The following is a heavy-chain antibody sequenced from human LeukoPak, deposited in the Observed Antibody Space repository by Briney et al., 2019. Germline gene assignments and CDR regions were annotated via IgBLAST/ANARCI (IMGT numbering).Heavy chain of an antibody. V-gene: IGHV3-23*01. J-gene: IGHJ4*02. Sequence: PGGSLRLSCAASGFTFSDNYMTWVRQAPGKGLEWVSAISGSGGSTYYADSVKGRFTISRDNSKNTLYLQMNSLRAEDTAVYYCAKESDERMTTVTTVDYWGQGTLVTVSS. CDR1: GFTFSDNY. D-gene: IGHD4-17*01. CDR2: ISGSGGST. CDR3: AKESDERMTTVTTVDY.